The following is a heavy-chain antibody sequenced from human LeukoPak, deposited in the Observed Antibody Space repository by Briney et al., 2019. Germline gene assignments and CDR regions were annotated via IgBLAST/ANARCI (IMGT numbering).Heavy chain of an antibody. Sequence: SETLSLTCAVYGGSFSGYYWSWIRQPPGKGLEWIGEINHSGSTNYNPSLKSRVTISVDTSKNQFSLKLSSVTAADTTVYYCARATGYSGYDCLGGQGTLVTVSS. CDR1: GGSFSGYY. V-gene: IGHV4-34*01. J-gene: IGHJ4*02. CDR3: ARATGYSGYDCL. D-gene: IGHD5-12*01. CDR2: INHSGST.